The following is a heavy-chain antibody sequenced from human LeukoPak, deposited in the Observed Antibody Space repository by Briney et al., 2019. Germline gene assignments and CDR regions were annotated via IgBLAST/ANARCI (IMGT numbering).Heavy chain of an antibody. J-gene: IGHJ4*02. V-gene: IGHV3-9*03. D-gene: IGHD2-15*01. CDR3: AKDMGGGCSGGSCYEGFDY. CDR2: ISWNSGSI. Sequence: PGGSLRLSCAASGFTVSSNYMSWVRQAPGKGLEWVSGISWNSGSIGYADSVKGRFTISRDNAKNSLYLQMNSLRAEDMALYYCAKDMGGGCSGGSCYEGFDYWGQGTLVTVSS. CDR1: GFTVSSNY.